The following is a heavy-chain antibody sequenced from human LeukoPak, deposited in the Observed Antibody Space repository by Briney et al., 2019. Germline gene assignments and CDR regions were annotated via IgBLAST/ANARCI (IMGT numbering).Heavy chain of an antibody. D-gene: IGHD5-18*01. V-gene: IGHV4-39*07. CDR1: GGSISSSSYY. CDR3: ARDRMGTVMVPIDY. CDR2: IYYSGST. J-gene: IGHJ4*02. Sequence: SETLSLTCIVSGGSISSSSYYWGWIRQPPGKGLEWIGSIYYSGSTYYNPSLKSRVTISVDTSKNQFSLKLRSVTAADTAVYYCARDRMGTVMVPIDYWGQGTPVTVSS.